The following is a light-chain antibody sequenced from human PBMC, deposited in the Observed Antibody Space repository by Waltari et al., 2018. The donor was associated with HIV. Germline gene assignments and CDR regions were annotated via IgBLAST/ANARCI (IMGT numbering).Light chain of an antibody. CDR3: AAWDDSLNGPNWV. Sequence: QSVLIQPPSASGTPGQRVTIPCSGSSSNIGSNTVTWYQQLPGTAPKLLIYSNNRRPSGVPDRFSGSKSGTSASLAISGLQSEDEADYYCAAWDDSLNGPNWVFGGGTKLTVL. CDR1: SSNIGSNT. CDR2: SNN. J-gene: IGLJ3*02. V-gene: IGLV1-44*01.